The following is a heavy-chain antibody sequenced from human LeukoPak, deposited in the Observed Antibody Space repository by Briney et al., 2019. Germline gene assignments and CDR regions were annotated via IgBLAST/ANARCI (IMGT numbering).Heavy chain of an antibody. CDR2: FYYSGST. Sequence: NPSETLSLTCTVSGGSISSSSYYWGWIRQPPGKGLEWIGTFYYSGSTYYNPSLKSRVTISVDTSKNQFSLKLSSATAADTAVYYCARSSVPAAYNWFDPWGQGTLVTVSS. CDR1: GGSISSSSYY. CDR3: ARSSVPAAYNWFDP. D-gene: IGHD2-2*01. V-gene: IGHV4-39*01. J-gene: IGHJ5*02.